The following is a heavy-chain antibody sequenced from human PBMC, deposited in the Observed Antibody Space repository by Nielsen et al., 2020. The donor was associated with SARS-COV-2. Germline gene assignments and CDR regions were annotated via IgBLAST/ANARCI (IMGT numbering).Heavy chain of an antibody. Sequence: WIRQPPGKGLEWVSYISSSGSTIYYADSVKGRFTISRDNAKNSLYLQMNSLRAEDTAVYYCARDFLNYDFWSGYYTFYYYYYGMDVWGQGTTVTVSS. V-gene: IGHV3-48*03. J-gene: IGHJ6*02. CDR3: ARDFLNYDFWSGYYTFYYYYYGMDV. D-gene: IGHD3-3*01. CDR2: ISSSGSTI.